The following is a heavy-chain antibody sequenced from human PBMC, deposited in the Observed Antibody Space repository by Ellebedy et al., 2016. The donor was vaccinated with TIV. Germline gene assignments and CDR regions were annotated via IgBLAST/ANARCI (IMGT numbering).Heavy chain of an antibody. Sequence: PGGSLRLSCKGSGYSFTSYWIGWVRQMPGKGLEWMGIIYPGDSDTRYSPSFQGQVTISADKSISTAYLQWSSLKASDTAMYYCARLQVAVARQPPPVDYWGQGTLVTVSS. D-gene: IGHD6-19*01. CDR1: GYSFTSYW. CDR2: IYPGDSDT. V-gene: IGHV5-51*01. CDR3: ARLQVAVARQPPPVDY. J-gene: IGHJ4*02.